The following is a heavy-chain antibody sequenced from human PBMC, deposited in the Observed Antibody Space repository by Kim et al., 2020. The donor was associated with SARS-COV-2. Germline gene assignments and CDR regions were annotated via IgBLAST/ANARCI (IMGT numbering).Heavy chain of an antibody. D-gene: IGHD3-10*01. CDR2: IPDSGGDT. J-gene: IGHJ4*02. CDR3: AKRTAAIT. V-gene: IGHV3-23*01. CDR1: SFTFSSYD. Sequence: GGSLRLSCAASSFTFSSYDMTWARQAPGKGLEWISTIPDSGGDTFYADSVKGRFTISRDNSKNMLYLQMNSLRIEDTAVYYCAKRTAAITWGQGTLVTVSS.